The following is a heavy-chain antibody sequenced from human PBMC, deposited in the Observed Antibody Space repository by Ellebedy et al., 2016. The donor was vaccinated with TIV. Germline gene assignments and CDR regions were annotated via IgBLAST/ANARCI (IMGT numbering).Heavy chain of an antibody. CDR3: ARTSRGFEDFEY. J-gene: IGHJ4*02. V-gene: IGHV4-38-2*02. D-gene: IGHD6-19*01. Sequence: GSLRLXXTVSGFSISSIYYTGWIRQPPGKGLEWIGSLYHSGSTNYNPSLKSRVTISLDTYKNQFSLKLSSVTAADTAVYYCARTSRGFEDFEYWGQGTLVTVSS. CDR2: LYHSGST. CDR1: GFSISSIYY.